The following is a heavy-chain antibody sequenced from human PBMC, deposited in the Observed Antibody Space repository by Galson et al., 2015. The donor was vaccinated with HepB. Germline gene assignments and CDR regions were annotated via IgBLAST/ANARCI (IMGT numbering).Heavy chain of an antibody. J-gene: IGHJ4*02. V-gene: IGHV3-48*01. CDR3: ARGKSSGRTGFDY. CDR1: GFTFSSNS. D-gene: IGHD3-10*01. Sequence: SLRLSCAASGFTFSSNSMNWVRQAPGKGLEWVSYISSSSTTIYYADSVKGRFTISRDNANNSLYLQMNSLRAEDTALYYCARGKSSGRTGFDYWGQGTLVTVSS. CDR2: ISSSSTTI.